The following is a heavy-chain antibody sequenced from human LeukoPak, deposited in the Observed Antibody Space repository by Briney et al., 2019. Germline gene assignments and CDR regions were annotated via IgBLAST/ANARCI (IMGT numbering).Heavy chain of an antibody. CDR1: GFNFNTYT. CDR2: IYSGGST. V-gene: IGHV3-53*01. J-gene: IGHJ5*02. D-gene: IGHD6-25*01. CDR3: ARGLRLNWFDP. Sequence: GGSLRLSCAASGFNFNTYTMNWVRQAPGKGLEWVSVIYSGGSTYYADSVKGRFTISRDNSKNTLYLQMNSLRAEDTAVYYCARGLRLNWFDPWGQGTLVTVSS.